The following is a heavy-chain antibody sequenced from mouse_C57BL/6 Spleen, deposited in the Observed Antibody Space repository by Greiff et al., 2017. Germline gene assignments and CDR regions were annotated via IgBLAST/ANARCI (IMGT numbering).Heavy chain of an antibody. CDR2: IDPEDGDT. D-gene: IGHD2-3*01. CDR3: TTVYDGPRDY. CDR1: GFNIKDYY. V-gene: IGHV14-1*01. J-gene: IGHJ4*01. Sequence: DVQLQESGAELVRPGASVKLSCTASGFNIKDYYMHWVKQRPEQGLEWIGRIDPEDGDTEYAPKFQGKATMTADTSSNPAYLQLSSLTSEDTAVYYCTTVYDGPRDYWGQGTSVTVSS.